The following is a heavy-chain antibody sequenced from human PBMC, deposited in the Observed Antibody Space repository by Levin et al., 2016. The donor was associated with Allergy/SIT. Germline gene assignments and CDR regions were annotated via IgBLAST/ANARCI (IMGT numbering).Heavy chain of an antibody. Sequence: GGSLRLSCAASGFIFSNYGMQWVRQAPGKGLEWVAVISSDGSVSHFADSVRGRFTISRDNSKNTVYLQMNSLRADDTAVHYCAKGGTGYSSGWTGTSYYTMDVWGQGTTVTVSS. J-gene: IGHJ6*02. CDR2: ISSDGSVS. CDR3: AKGGTGYSSGWTGTSYYTMDV. D-gene: IGHD6-19*01. CDR1: GFIFSNYG. V-gene: IGHV3-30*18.